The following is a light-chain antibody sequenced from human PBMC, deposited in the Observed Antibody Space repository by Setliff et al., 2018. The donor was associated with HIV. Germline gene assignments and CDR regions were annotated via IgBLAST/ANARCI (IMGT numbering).Light chain of an antibody. Sequence: QSVLTQPPSASGTPGQRVTISCSGSTSNIGSNYVYWYQQFPGTTPKLLIYRNNQRPSGVPDRFSGSKSATSASLAITGLRSEDEADYYCAAWDDSLSGLYVFGTGTSHRP. CDR1: TSNIGSNY. CDR3: AAWDDSLSGLYV. V-gene: IGLV1-47*01. CDR2: RNN. J-gene: IGLJ1*01.